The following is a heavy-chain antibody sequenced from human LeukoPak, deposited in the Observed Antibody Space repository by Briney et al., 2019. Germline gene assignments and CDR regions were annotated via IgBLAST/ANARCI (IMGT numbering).Heavy chain of an antibody. CDR3: ARGPSKVLRYFDWSSDYFDY. CDR1: GFTFSTYS. Sequence: GGSLRLSCAASGFTFSTYSMNWVRQAPGKGLEWVSSISSSSSYIYYADSLKGRFTISRDNAKNSLYLQMNSLRAEDTAVYYCARGPSKVLRYFDWSSDYFDYWGQGTLVTVSS. D-gene: IGHD3-9*01. J-gene: IGHJ4*02. V-gene: IGHV3-21*04. CDR2: ISSSSSYI.